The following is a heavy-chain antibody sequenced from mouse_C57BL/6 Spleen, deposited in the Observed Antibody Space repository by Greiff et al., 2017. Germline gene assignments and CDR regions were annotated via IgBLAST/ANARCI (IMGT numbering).Heavy chain of an antibody. Sequence: VQLQQSGPELVKPGASVKISCKASGYAFSSSWMNWVKQRPGKGLEWIGRIYPGAGDTNYNGRFKGKATLTADKSSSTAYMQLSSLTSEDSAVYFCARGDGYPWGQGTTLTVSS. CDR1: GYAFSSSW. J-gene: IGHJ2*01. V-gene: IGHV1-82*01. D-gene: IGHD2-3*01. CDR2: IYPGAGDT. CDR3: ARGDGYP.